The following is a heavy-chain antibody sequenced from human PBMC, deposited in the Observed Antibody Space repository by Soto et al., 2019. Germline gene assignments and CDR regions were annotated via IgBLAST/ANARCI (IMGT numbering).Heavy chain of an antibody. CDR2: ISSSISTV. CDR3: ARDRGCSGGNCYRYFDY. V-gene: IGHV3-48*01. Sequence: RLSCAASGFAFSTYSVNWVRQAPGKGLEWLSYISSSISTVYYADSVKGRFTISRDNAKNSLYLQMNSLRAEDTAVYYCARDRGCSGGNCYRYFDYWGQGTLVTVSS. J-gene: IGHJ4*02. D-gene: IGHD2-15*01. CDR1: GFAFSTYS.